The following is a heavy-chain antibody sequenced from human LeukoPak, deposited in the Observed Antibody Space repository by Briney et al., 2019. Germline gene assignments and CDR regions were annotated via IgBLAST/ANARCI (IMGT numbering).Heavy chain of an antibody. CDR1: LGTFINYA. V-gene: IGHV1-2*02. J-gene: IGHJ4*02. Sequence: VASVTVSSKASLGTFINYAISSVRQAPGQGGEWMGWMNPNRGGTNYSQKFQGRVTMTRDTSISTAYMELSRVRSDDTAVYYCARDTSSFVRGYSGYDEYYFDYWGQGTLVTVSS. CDR3: ARDTSSFVRGYSGYDEYYFDY. D-gene: IGHD5-12*01. CDR2: MNPNRGGT.